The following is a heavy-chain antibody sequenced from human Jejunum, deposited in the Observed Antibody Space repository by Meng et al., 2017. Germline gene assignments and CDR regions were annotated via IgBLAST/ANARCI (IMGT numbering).Heavy chain of an antibody. V-gene: IGHV3-7*01. Sequence: GGSLSLSCAASGFTFSNVWMIWVRQAPGEGLEWVANIKHDGTEKYYVDSVKGRFTISRDNTKDSLYLQMNSLIAEGTAVYHCAMGEYTSSWYWVHWGQGTLVTVSS. J-gene: IGHJ4*02. CDR3: AMGEYTSSWYWVH. CDR1: GFTFSNVW. CDR2: IKHDGTEK. D-gene: IGHD6-13*01.